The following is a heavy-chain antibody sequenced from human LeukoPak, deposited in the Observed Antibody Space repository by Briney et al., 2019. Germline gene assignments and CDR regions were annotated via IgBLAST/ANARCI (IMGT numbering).Heavy chain of an antibody. D-gene: IGHD1-26*01. J-gene: IGHJ5*02. CDR3: AREGGYSGSPNWFDP. V-gene: IGHV4-59*01. CDR2: FYYSGST. Sequence: SETLSLTCTVSGDSISGYYWSWIRQPPGKGLEWIGYFYYSGSTNYNPSLKSRATTSVDTSKNQFSLKLSSVTAADTAVYYCAREGGYSGSPNWFDPWGQGTLVTVSS. CDR1: GDSISGYY.